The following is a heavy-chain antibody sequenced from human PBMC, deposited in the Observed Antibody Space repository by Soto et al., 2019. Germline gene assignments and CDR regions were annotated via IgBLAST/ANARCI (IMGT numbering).Heavy chain of an antibody. V-gene: IGHV1-3*01. D-gene: IGHD3-22*01. CDR1: GYTFTSYA. Sequence: ASVKVSCKASGYTFTSYAMHWVRQAPGQRLEWMGWINAGNGNTKYSQKFQGRVTITRDTSASTAYMELSSLRSEDTAVYYCARGIYDSSGYYYVKVWSYFDYWGQGPLVPVSS. CDR3: ARGIYDSSGYYYVKVWSYFDY. CDR2: INAGNGNT. J-gene: IGHJ4*02.